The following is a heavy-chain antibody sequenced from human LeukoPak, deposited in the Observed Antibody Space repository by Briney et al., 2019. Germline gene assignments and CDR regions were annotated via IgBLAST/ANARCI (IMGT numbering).Heavy chain of an antibody. V-gene: IGHV3-23*01. CDR1: GFTFSTYA. CDR3: ARDYDSGTSYFDY. Sequence: GGSLRLSCAASGFTFSTYAMSWVRQAPGKGLEWVSAISGGGGSTYYADSVKGRFTISRDNAKNSLYLQMNSLRDEDTAVYYCARDYDSGTSYFDYWGQGTLVTVSS. D-gene: IGHD3-10*01. CDR2: ISGGGGST. J-gene: IGHJ4*02.